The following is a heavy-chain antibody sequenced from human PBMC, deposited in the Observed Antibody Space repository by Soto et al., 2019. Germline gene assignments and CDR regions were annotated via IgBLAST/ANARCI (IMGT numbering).Heavy chain of an antibody. CDR2: TSGSGRRT. V-gene: IGHV3-64*02. D-gene: IGHD4-17*01. Sequence: EVQLVESGDALVQPGGSLRVSCEGSGFTFSTYGMHWVRQAPGKGLEFVSSTSGSGRRTSYADSVKGRFIISRVNSKNTLYLQMSSLRIEDTGVYYCARGRGDYENWNFDLWGRGSLVTVSS. CDR3: ARGRGDYENWNFDL. J-gene: IGHJ2*01. CDR1: GFTFSTYG.